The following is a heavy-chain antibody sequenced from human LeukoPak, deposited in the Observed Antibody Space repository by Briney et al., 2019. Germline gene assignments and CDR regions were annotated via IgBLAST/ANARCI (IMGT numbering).Heavy chain of an antibody. CDR1: GYSISSGYY. J-gene: IGHJ4*02. D-gene: IGHD6-13*01. V-gene: IGHV4-38-2*02. CDR2: IYHSGST. Sequence: SETLSLTCTVSGYSISSGYYWGWIRQPPGKGLEWIGSIYHSGSTYYNPSLKSRVTISVDTSENQFSLKLSSVTAADTAVYYCARGLGSSSGWGQGTLVTVSS. CDR3: ARGLGSSSG.